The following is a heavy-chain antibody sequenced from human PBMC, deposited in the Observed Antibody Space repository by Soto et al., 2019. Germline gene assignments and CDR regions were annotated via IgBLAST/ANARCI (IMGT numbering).Heavy chain of an antibody. Sequence: EVQLVESGGGLVQPGGSLRLSCAASGFTFSSYSMNWVRQAPGKGVEWVSYISSSSSTIYYADSVKGRFTISRDNAKNSLYLQMNSMRAEDTAVYYCARVLNWNYGVDYWGKGTLVTVSS. D-gene: IGHD1-7*01. V-gene: IGHV3-48*01. CDR1: GFTFSSYS. CDR2: ISSSSSTI. J-gene: IGHJ4*02. CDR3: ARVLNWNYGVDY.